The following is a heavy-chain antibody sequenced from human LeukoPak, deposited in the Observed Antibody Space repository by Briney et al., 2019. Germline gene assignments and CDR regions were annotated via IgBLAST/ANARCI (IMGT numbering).Heavy chain of an antibody. V-gene: IGHV3-30*02. D-gene: IGHD3-3*01. CDR3: AKDLGSGRKAYYDFWSGYYTGY. CDR1: GSTFSSYG. Sequence: GGSLRLSCAASGSTFSSYGMHWVRQAPGKGLEWVAFIRYDGSNKYYADSVKGRFTISRDNSKNTLYLQMNSLRAEDTAVYYCAKDLGSGRKAYYDFWSGYYTGYWGQGTLVTVSS. J-gene: IGHJ4*02. CDR2: IRYDGSNK.